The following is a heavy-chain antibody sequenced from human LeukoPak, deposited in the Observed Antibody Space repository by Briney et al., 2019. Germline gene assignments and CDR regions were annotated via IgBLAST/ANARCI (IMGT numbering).Heavy chain of an antibody. CDR2: MNPNSGNT. D-gene: IGHD6-13*01. Sequence: ASVKVSCKASGYTFTSYDINWVRQATGQGLEWMGWMNPNSGNTGHAQKFQGRVTMTRNTSISTAYMELSSLRSEDTAVYYCARGVGYSSSWSASPYWFDPWGQGTLVTVSS. CDR1: GYTFTSYD. V-gene: IGHV1-8*01. J-gene: IGHJ5*02. CDR3: ARGVGYSSSWSASPYWFDP.